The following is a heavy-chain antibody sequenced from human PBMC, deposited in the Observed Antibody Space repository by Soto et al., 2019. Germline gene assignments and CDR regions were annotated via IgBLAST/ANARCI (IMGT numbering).Heavy chain of an antibody. CDR1: GFTFSNYG. J-gene: IGHJ4*02. CDR3: ARLIGKFNFDF. Sequence: QVELKESGGGVVQPGRSLTLSCAASGFTFSNYGMHWVRQSPGKGLEWVAAIFDDGSNNQYADSVKGRFSISRDNSKDTLFMQMNNLRAEDTAVYYCARLIGKFNFDFWGQGTLVTVSS. CDR2: IFDDGSNN. V-gene: IGHV3-33*01. D-gene: IGHD3-10*01.